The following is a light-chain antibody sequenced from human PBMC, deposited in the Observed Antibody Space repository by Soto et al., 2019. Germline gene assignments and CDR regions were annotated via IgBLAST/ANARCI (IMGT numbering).Light chain of an antibody. J-gene: IGKJ1*01. Sequence: IVMTQSPATLSVSPGESATLSCRASQNIYYNVAWYQHRPGQAPRLLIYRASTRATGVPARFSGSGSGTELTLTTRSLQSEDFTVYSCLQYHNLWAFGQGTKV. CDR1: QNIYYN. CDR3: LQYHNLWA. CDR2: RAS. V-gene: IGKV3-15*01.